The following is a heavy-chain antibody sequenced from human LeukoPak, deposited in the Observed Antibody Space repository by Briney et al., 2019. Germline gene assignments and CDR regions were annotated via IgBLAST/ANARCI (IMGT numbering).Heavy chain of an antibody. V-gene: IGHV3-15*01. D-gene: IGHD5-12*01. J-gene: IGHJ4*02. CDR2: IKSKTDGGTT. CDR3: TLRGYTPTFLDY. Sequence: PGGSLRLSCAASASGFTFSSAWLSWVRQGPGKGLEWVGRIKSKTDGGTTDYAAPVKGRFTISRDDSKNTVYLQMNSLKTEDTALYYCTLRGYTPTFLDYWGQGTLVTVSS. CDR1: GFTFSSAW.